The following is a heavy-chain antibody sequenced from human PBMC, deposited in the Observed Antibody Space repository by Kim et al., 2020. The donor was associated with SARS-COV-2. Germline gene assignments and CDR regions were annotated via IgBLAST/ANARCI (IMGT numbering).Heavy chain of an antibody. J-gene: IGHJ4*02. V-gene: IGHV3-23*01. CDR3: SKAHRGVYFDY. Sequence: YCAASVKGRFTISRDNSKNTLYLQMNSLRAEDTAVYYCSKAHRGVYFDYWGQGTLVTVSS. D-gene: IGHD3-10*01.